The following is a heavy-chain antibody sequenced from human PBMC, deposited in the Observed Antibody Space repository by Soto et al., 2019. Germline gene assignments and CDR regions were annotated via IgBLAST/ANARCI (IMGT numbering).Heavy chain of an antibody. CDR3: ASRGDFDS. J-gene: IGHJ4*01. D-gene: IGHD3-10*01. Sequence: QVELVESGGGVVQPGTSLRLSCAASGLAFSDYGFHWVRQTPGKGLEWVALITSSGSREFYAASLKGRFSVSRDDSKSTLYLEIDSLRPDATAVYYCASRGDFDSWGHGTLVTVSS. V-gene: IGHV3-30*03. CDR2: ITSSGSRE. CDR1: GLAFSDYG.